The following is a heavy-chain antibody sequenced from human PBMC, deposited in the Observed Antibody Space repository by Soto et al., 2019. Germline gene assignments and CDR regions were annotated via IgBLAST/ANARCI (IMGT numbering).Heavy chain of an antibody. J-gene: IGHJ4*02. CDR2: IGNSGDGT. V-gene: IGHV3-23*01. CDR3: VKDVWDY. CDR1: GFTFSGYT. Sequence: PXGSLKLSVAASGFTFSGYTMNWVRQAPGKGLEWVAVIGNSGDGTHYADSVKGRFTISRDNSKNTLYLQMESLRAEDTAVYYCVKDVWDYWGQGVLVTVSS. D-gene: IGHD2-21*01.